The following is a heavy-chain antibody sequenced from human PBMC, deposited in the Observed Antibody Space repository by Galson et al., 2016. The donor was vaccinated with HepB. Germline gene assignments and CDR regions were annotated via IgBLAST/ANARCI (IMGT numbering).Heavy chain of an antibody. Sequence: VSCKASGYTFTSYAIHWVRQAPGQRLEWMGWTNNANGNTEYSQSFQGRVTFTRDTSASTAYMELSSLRSEDTAVYYCARDGGSGWSRLWWGQGTLVAVSP. D-gene: IGHD6-19*01. CDR2: TNNANGNT. CDR3: ARDGGSGWSRLW. J-gene: IGHJ4*02. V-gene: IGHV1-3*04. CDR1: GYTFTSYA.